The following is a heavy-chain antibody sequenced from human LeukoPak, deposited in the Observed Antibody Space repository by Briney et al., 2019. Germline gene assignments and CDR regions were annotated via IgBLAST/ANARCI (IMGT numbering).Heavy chain of an antibody. CDR1: GFTFSRSW. V-gene: IGHV3-74*01. D-gene: IGHD3-22*01. Sequence: GGSLRLSCAVSGFTFSRSWMHWVRQAPGKGLVWVSRINDDGSIISYVDSVKGRFTVSRDNAKNTLYLQMNSLRAEDTAVYYCETYYYDSSGYYDAFDIWGQGTMVTVSS. CDR2: INDDGSII. J-gene: IGHJ3*02. CDR3: ETYYYDSSGYYDAFDI.